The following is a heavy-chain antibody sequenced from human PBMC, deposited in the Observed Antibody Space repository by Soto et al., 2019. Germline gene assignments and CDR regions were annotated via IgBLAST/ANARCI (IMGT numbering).Heavy chain of an antibody. CDR2: IIPIFGTA. CDR3: ARGYYDSSGYLNYYYYYGMDV. J-gene: IGHJ6*02. CDR1: GGTFSSYA. Sequence: SVKVSCKASGGTFSSYAISWVRQAPGQGLEWMGGIIPIFGTANYAQKFQGRVAITADESTSTAYMELSSLRSEDTAVYYCARGYYDSSGYLNYYYYYGMDVWGQGTTVTVSS. V-gene: IGHV1-69*13. D-gene: IGHD3-22*01.